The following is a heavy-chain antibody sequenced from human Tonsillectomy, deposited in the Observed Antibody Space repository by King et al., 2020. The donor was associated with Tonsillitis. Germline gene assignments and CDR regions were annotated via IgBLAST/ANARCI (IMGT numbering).Heavy chain of an antibody. V-gene: IGHV1-69*09. CDR2: IIPILDIV. CDR3: ARARRSTSGGDFGY. J-gene: IGHJ4*02. CDR1: GGSFSDYP. D-gene: IGHD2/OR15-2a*01. Sequence: QLVQSGAEVKKPGSSVTVSCRTSGGSFSDYPISWVRQAPGRGLEWMGRIIPILDIVNYAQRFQDKVTITADKSTSTAYMEVSSLRSEDTAVYYCARARRSTSGGDFGYWGQGTLVTVSS.